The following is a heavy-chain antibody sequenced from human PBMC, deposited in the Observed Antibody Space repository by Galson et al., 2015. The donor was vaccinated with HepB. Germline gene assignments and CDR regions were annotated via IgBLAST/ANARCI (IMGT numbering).Heavy chain of an antibody. Sequence: LSLTCSVSHGSINNYYWSWIRQSPGNRPEWIGYIRYTGDTTYNPSLGYRVGMSVDTSINQVSLWLTSVTAADTAVYYCARHPGRGSVGYAFDLWGQGTLVTVPA. J-gene: IGHJ4*02. D-gene: IGHD5-12*01. CDR1: HGSINNYY. CDR2: IRYTGDT. V-gene: IGHV4-59*08. CDR3: ARHPGRGSVGYAFDL.